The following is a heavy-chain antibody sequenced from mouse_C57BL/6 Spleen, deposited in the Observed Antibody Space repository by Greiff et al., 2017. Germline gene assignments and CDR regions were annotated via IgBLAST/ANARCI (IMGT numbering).Heavy chain of an antibody. D-gene: IGHD2-4*01. CDR2: ISYDGSN. J-gene: IGHJ2*01. Sequence: EVKLVESGPGLVKPSQSLSLTCSVTGYSITSGYYWNWIRQFPGNKLEWMGYISYDGSNNSNPSLKNRISITRDTSKNQFFLKLNSVTTEDTATYYCARGGDYDSYYFDYWGQGTTLTVSS. V-gene: IGHV3-6*01. CDR3: ARGGDYDSYYFDY. CDR1: GYSITSGYY.